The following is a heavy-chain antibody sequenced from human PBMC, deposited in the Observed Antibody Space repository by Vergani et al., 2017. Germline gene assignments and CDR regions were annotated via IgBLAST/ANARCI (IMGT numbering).Heavy chain of an antibody. CDR1: GGSISSYY. Sequence: QVQLQESGPGLVKPSETLSLTCTVSGGSISSYYWSWIRQPPGKGLEWIGYIYYSGSTHYNPSLKSRVTISVDTSKNQFSLKLSSVTAADTAVYYCARVGIAAAYYYFDYWGQGTLVTVSS. V-gene: IGHV4-59*01. CDR2: IYYSGST. D-gene: IGHD6-13*01. J-gene: IGHJ4*02. CDR3: ARVGIAAAYYYFDY.